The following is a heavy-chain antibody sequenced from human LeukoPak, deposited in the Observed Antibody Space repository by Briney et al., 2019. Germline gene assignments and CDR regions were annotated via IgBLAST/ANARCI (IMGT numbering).Heavy chain of an antibody. D-gene: IGHD3-3*01. CDR2: MYYSGTT. J-gene: IGHJ4*02. CDR3: ARVGFWSGSYTGYFDY. Sequence: PSETLSLTCTVSRGSLIGYYWTWIRQPPGKGLQWIGYMYYSGTTKYNPSLKSRVTTSMDTSKNQFSLKVNSVTAADTAVYYCARVGFWSGSYTGYFDYWGQGALVTVSS. V-gene: IGHV4-59*12. CDR1: RGSLIGYY.